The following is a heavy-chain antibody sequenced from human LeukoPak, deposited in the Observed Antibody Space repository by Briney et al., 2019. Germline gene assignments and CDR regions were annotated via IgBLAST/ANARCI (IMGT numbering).Heavy chain of an antibody. CDR1: GLTVSSNY. Sequence: GGSLRLSCAASGLTVSSNYMTWDRQAPGKGLEWVSVFYSGGSSYYADSVKGRFTISRDDSKNTLFLQMNSLRAEDTAMYYCARAYSSSWYNLDYWGQGTLVTVSS. D-gene: IGHD6-13*01. CDR3: ARAYSSSWYNLDY. J-gene: IGHJ4*02. CDR2: FYSGGSS. V-gene: IGHV3-66*01.